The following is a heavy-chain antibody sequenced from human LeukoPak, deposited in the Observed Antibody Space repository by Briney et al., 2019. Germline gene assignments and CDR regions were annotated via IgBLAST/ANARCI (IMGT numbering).Heavy chain of an antibody. CDR3: AREDYYGSGSNNGYDAFDI. J-gene: IGHJ3*02. V-gene: IGHV4-4*07. D-gene: IGHD3-10*01. CDR1: GGSISSYY. CDR2: IYTSGST. Sequence: SETLSLTCTVSGGSISSYYWSWIRQPAGKGLEWIGRIYTSGSTNYNPSLKSRVTMSVDTSKNQFSLKLSSVTAADTAVYYCAREDYYGSGSNNGYDAFDIWGQGTMVTVSS.